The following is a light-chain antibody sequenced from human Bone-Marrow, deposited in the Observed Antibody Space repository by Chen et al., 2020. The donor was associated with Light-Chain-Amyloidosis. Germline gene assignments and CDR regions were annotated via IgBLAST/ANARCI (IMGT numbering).Light chain of an antibody. J-gene: IGLJ2*01. CDR2: RDT. CDR1: DLPTKY. Sequence: SYELTQPPSVSVSPGQTARITCSGDDLPTKYAYWYQQKPGQAPVLVIHRDTVRPSGISERFSGYSSGTKATLTISGGQAEDEDEYHCQSADSSGTYEVIFGGGTKLTVL. V-gene: IGLV3-25*03. CDR3: QSADSSGTYEVI.